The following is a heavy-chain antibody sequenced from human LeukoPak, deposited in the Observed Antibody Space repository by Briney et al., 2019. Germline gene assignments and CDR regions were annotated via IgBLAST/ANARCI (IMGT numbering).Heavy chain of an antibody. Sequence: SETLSLTCTVSGGSISSYYWSWIRQPPGKGLEWIGYIYYSGSTNYNPSLKSRVTISVDTSQNQFSLKLSSVTAADTAVYYCATYGSGSYRFDYWGQGTLVTVSS. CDR1: GGSISSYY. V-gene: IGHV4-59*01. D-gene: IGHD3-10*01. J-gene: IGHJ4*02. CDR2: IYYSGST. CDR3: ATYGSGSYRFDY.